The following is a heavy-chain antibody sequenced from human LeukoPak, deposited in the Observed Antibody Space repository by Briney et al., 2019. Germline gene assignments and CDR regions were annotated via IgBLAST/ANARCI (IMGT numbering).Heavy chain of an antibody. Sequence: GGSLRLSCAASGFTFSNAWMSWVRQAPGEGVEWVGRIKSKTDGWTTDYAAPVKGTFTISRDDSKNTLYLQMNSLKTEDTAVYYCTTGVTIFDYWGQGTLVTVSS. CDR2: IKSKTDGWTT. J-gene: IGHJ4*02. CDR1: GFTFSNAW. V-gene: IGHV3-15*01. CDR3: TTGVTIFDY. D-gene: IGHD3-9*01.